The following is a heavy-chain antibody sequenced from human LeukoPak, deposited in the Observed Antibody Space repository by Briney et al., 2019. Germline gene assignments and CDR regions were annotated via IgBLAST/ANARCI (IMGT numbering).Heavy chain of an antibody. CDR1: GFIFRSYA. Sequence: GGSLRLSCAASGFIFRSYAMHWVRQAPGKGLEWVSGIGGSGGSSYSADSVKGRFTISRDNSKNTLFLQMNSLRAEDTATYFCAKGEAHYFHYYMDVWGKGTTVTVSS. CDR3: AKGEAHYFHYYMDV. J-gene: IGHJ6*03. V-gene: IGHV3-23*01. CDR2: IGGSGGSS. D-gene: IGHD1-26*01.